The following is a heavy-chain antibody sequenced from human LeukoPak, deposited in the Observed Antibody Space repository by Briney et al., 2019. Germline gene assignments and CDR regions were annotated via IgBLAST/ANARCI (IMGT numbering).Heavy chain of an antibody. CDR1: GFTFSSYG. Sequence: GGSLRLSCAASGFTFSSYGMHWVRQAPGKGLEWVAVISYDGSNKYYADSVKGRFTISRDNSKNTLYLQMNSLRAEDTAVYYCAKAIRAYCGGDCYSGDAFDIWGQGTMVTVSS. CDR3: AKAIRAYCGGDCYSGDAFDI. V-gene: IGHV3-30*18. J-gene: IGHJ3*02. CDR2: ISYDGSNK. D-gene: IGHD2-21*02.